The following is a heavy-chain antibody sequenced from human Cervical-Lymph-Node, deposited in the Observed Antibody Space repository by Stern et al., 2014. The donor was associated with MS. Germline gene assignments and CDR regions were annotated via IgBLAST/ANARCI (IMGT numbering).Heavy chain of an antibody. CDR1: GYTFTSFA. CDR3: TRAYFGSQFGY. CDR2: IIADNGNT. V-gene: IGHV1-3*01. J-gene: IGHJ4*02. Sequence: QVQLVQSGAEVKKPGASVKVSCKASGYTFTSFALHWVRQAPGQSLAWMGWIIADNGNTKYSQNFQGRVTITRDTSANIAYMELTGLRSEDTAVYYCTRAYFGSQFGYWGQGTLVTVS. D-gene: IGHD3-3*01.